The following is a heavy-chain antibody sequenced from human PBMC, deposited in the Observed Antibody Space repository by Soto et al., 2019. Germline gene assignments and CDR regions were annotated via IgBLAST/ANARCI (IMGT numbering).Heavy chain of an antibody. D-gene: IGHD2-21*01. CDR3: VKGSATSRPYYFDF. Sequence: EVQLLESGGGLVQPGGSLRLSYAASGFTFSNYAMGWVRQAPGKGLEWVSAIIGAGDDTFHADSVRGRLTISRDNSRNLVFLQMSGLRADDTALYYCVKGSATSRPYYFDFWGQGTLVTVSS. CDR2: IIGAGDDT. V-gene: IGHV3-23*01. J-gene: IGHJ4*02. CDR1: GFTFSNYA.